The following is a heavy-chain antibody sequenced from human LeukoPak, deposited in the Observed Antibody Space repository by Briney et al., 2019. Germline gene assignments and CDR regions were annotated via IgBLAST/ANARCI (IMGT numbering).Heavy chain of an antibody. CDR2: INSDGSST. CDR3: ARGEAGRDFDY. Sequence: GGSLTLSCAASGFTFSSNWMHWVRQAPGKGLVWVSRINSDGSSTSYADSVKGRFTISRDNTKNTLYLQMNSLGAEDTAVYYCARGEAGRDFDYWGQGTLVTVSS. CDR1: GFTFSSNW. V-gene: IGHV3-74*01. J-gene: IGHJ4*02. D-gene: IGHD1-26*01.